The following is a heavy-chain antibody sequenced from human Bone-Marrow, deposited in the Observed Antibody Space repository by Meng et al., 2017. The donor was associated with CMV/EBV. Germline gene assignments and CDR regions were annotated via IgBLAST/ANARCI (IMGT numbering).Heavy chain of an antibody. V-gene: IGHV4-59*11. CDR2: VSDSGSV. CDR3: ETGIGTTNHYSDH. J-gene: IGHJ4*02. D-gene: IGHD1-1*01. Sequence: PETLSLTCAVSRGSISDHFWSWIRQPPGTWLQWIGYVSDSGSVKYNPSLESRGTISRDRSRHRCHLTLTSVTVTDAAVYLCETGIGTTNHYSDHWGLGMSVTVSS. CDR1: RGSISDHF.